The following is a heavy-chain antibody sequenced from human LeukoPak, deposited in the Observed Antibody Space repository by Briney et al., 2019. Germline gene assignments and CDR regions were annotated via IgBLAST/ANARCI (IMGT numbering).Heavy chain of an antibody. V-gene: IGHV5-51*01. CDR2: IYPGDSDT. CDR3: ARTNVPAAISAFDI. Sequence: GESLKISCKGSGYFYTKYWIVWVRQMPGKGLEWMGIIYPGDSDTRYSPSFQGQVTISADKSFNTAYPEWSSLKAPDTAISYCARTNVPAAISAFDIWGQGTLVTVSS. D-gene: IGHD2-2*02. J-gene: IGHJ3*02. CDR1: GYFYTKYW.